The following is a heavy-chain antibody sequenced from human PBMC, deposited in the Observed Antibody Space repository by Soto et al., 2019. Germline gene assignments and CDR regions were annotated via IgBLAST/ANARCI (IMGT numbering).Heavy chain of an antibody. Sequence: GGSLRLSCAASGFTFRRYGMHWVRQAPGKGLVWVSRINSDGSSTSYADSVKGRFTISRDNAKNTLYLQMNSLRAEDTAVYYCARDHRKLEVTTFDYWGQGTLVTVSS. V-gene: IGHV3-74*01. CDR2: INSDGSST. CDR3: ARDHRKLEVTTFDY. D-gene: IGHD1-1*01. J-gene: IGHJ4*02. CDR1: GFTFRRYG.